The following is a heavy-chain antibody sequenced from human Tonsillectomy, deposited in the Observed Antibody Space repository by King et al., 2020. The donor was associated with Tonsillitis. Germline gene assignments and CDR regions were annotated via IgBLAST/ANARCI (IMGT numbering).Heavy chain of an antibody. CDR3: ARDMVSSSWTPPYNWFDP. J-gene: IGHJ5*02. CDR1: GFTFSSYG. V-gene: IGHV3-30*02. Sequence: VQLVESGGGVVQPGGSLRLSCAASGFTFSSYGMHWVRQAPGKGLEWVAFIRYDGSNKYYADPVKGRFTISRDNSKNTLYLQMNSLRGEDTAVYYCARDMVSSSWTPPYNWFDPWGQGTLVTVSS. D-gene: IGHD6-13*01. CDR2: IRYDGSNK.